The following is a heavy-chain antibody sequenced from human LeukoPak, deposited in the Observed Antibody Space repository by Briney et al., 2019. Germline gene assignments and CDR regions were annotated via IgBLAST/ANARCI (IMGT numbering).Heavy chain of an antibody. D-gene: IGHD1-26*01. CDR2: ISGSGGST. CDR3: AKDQLPRRGSYYDVGRNWFDP. Sequence: GGSLRLSCAASGFTFSSYAMSWVRQAPGKGLEWVSAISGSGGSTHYADSVKGRFTISRDNSKNTLYLQMNSLRAEDTAVYYCAKDQLPRRGSYYDVGRNWFDPWGQGTLVTVSS. V-gene: IGHV3-23*01. J-gene: IGHJ5*02. CDR1: GFTFSSYA.